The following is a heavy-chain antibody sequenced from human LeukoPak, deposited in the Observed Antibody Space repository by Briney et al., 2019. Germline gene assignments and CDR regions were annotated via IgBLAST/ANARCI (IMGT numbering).Heavy chain of an antibody. Sequence: GGSLRLSCAASGFTFSIYAMAWVRQAPGKGLGWVSIFHDKGGYTYYADPVRGRFTISRDNSRNTLYLQMDSLRVEDTAKYYCTKLGGHCSTTTCWYFDSWGQGTLVTVSS. J-gene: IGHJ4*02. CDR2: FHDKGGYT. V-gene: IGHV3-23*01. D-gene: IGHD2-2*01. CDR3: TKLGGHCSTTTCWYFDS. CDR1: GFTFSIYA.